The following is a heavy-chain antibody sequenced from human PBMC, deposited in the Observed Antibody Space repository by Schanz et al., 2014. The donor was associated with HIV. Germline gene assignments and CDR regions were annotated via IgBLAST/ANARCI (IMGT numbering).Heavy chain of an antibody. CDR1: GFRFSSHA. Sequence: EVQLLESGGGLVQPGESLRLSCAVSGFRFSSHAMTWVRQAPGKGLEWVSGISISGETTYYADSVKGRFTISRDNSKNTLYPQMNSLRGEDTAVYYCATAAVTDYSDNWGQGTLVSVSS. J-gene: IGHJ4*02. CDR3: ATAAVTDYSDN. CDR2: ISISGETT. D-gene: IGHD4-17*01. V-gene: IGHV3-23*01.